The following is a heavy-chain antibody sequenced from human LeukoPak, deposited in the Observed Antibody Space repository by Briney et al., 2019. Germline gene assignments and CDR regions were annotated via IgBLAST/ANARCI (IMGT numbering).Heavy chain of an antibody. CDR2: INPNSGGT. Sequence: ASVKVSCKASGYTFTDYYMHWVRQAPGQGLEWMGWINPNSGGTNFAQKFQGRVAMTRDTSISTAYLELGSLRSDDTAVYFCARARWQLVPYFDSWAQGTLVTVYS. V-gene: IGHV1-2*02. J-gene: IGHJ4*02. CDR3: ARARWQLVPYFDS. D-gene: IGHD6-6*01. CDR1: GYTFTDYY.